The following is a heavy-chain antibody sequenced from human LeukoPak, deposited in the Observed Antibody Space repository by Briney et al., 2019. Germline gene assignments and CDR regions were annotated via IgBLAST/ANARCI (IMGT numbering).Heavy chain of an antibody. Sequence: GASVKVSCKASGGTFSSYATSWVRQAPGQGLEWMGGIIPIFGTANYAQKFQGRVTITTDESTSTAYMELSSLRSEDTAVYYCARGPYDSSGYYYAFDYWGQGTLVTVSS. J-gene: IGHJ4*02. CDR3: ARGPYDSSGYYYAFDY. V-gene: IGHV1-69*05. CDR1: GGTFSSYA. CDR2: IIPIFGTA. D-gene: IGHD3-22*01.